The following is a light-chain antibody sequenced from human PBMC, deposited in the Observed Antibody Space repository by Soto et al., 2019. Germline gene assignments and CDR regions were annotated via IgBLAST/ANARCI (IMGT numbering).Light chain of an antibody. CDR3: CSYAGDGSYVI. CDR1: SGDVGGHDF. V-gene: IGLV2-11*01. J-gene: IGLJ2*01. Sequence: QSALTQPRSVSGSPEQSVTISCTGISGDVGGHDFVSWYQQHPGKAPKLIIYDVDKRPSGVPDRFSGSRSGNTASLTISGLQADDEADYYCCSYAGDGSYVIFGGGTQLTVL. CDR2: DVD.